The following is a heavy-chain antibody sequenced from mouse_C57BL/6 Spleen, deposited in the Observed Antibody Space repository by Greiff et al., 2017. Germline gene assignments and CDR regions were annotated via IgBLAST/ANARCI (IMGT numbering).Heavy chain of an antibody. V-gene: IGHV1-81*01. CDR3: ARSGGYDYDQAWVAY. Sequence: VQLQQSGAELARPGASVKLSCKASGYTFTSYGISWVKQRTGQGLEWIGEIYPRSGNTYYNEKFKGKATLTADKSSSTAYMELRSLTSEDSAVYFCARSGGYDYDQAWVAYWGQGTLVTVSA. CDR2: IYPRSGNT. D-gene: IGHD2-4*01. CDR1: GYTFTSYG. J-gene: IGHJ3*01.